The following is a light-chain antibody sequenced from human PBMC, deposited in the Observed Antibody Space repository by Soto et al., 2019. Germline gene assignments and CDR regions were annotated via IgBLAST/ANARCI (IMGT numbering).Light chain of an antibody. J-gene: IGKJ1*01. CDR3: QHYYSIPWT. CDR1: QSVLSSSNNKNC. V-gene: IGKV4-1*01. CDR2: WAS. Sequence: DIVMTQSPDSLAVSLGERATINCKSSQSVLSSSNNKNCLAWYQQKSGQPPKLLIYWASTRESGVPDRFSGSGSRTDFTLTISSLQAEDVAAYYCQHYYSIPWTFGQGTRVEIK.